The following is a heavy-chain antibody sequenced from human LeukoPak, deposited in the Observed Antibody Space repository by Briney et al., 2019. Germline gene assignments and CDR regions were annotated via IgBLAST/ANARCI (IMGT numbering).Heavy chain of an antibody. Sequence: PSETPSLTCTVSGDSIRSVDYYWSWIRQPPGKGLEWIGYIHYSGSTSYIPSLESRVTISLDTSKNQYSLKLISMTAADTAVYYCARAFWIGFHFDSWGQGTLVTVSS. CDR1: GDSIRSVDYY. CDR3: ARAFWIGFHFDS. D-gene: IGHD3-3*01. CDR2: IHYSGST. V-gene: IGHV4-30-4*01. J-gene: IGHJ4*02.